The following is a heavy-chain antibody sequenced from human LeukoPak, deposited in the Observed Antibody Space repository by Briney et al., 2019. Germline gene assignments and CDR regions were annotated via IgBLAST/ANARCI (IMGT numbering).Heavy chain of an antibody. V-gene: IGHV1-8*01. CDR3: ARDPRDIVVVPAVINFDY. CDR1: GYTFTSYD. J-gene: IGHJ4*02. Sequence: ASVKVSCKASGYTFTSYDINWVRQATGQGLEWMGWMNPNSGNTGYAQKFQGRVTMTTDTSTSTAYMELRSLRSDDTAVYYCARDPRDIVVVPAVINFDYWGQGTLVTVSS. CDR2: MNPNSGNT. D-gene: IGHD2-2*01.